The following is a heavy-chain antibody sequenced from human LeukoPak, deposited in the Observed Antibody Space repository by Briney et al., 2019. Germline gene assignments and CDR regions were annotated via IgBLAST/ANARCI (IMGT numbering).Heavy chain of an antibody. CDR1: GFTFSSYA. J-gene: IGHJ4*02. V-gene: IGHV3-9*01. D-gene: IGHD1-26*01. CDR2: ISWNSGSI. Sequence: GGSLRLSCAASGFTFSSYAMPWVRQAPGKGLEWVSGISWNSGSIGYADSVKGRFTISRDNAKNSLYLQMNSLRAEDTALYYCAKDTSGSYFRYFDYWGQGTLVTVSS. CDR3: AKDTSGSYFRYFDY.